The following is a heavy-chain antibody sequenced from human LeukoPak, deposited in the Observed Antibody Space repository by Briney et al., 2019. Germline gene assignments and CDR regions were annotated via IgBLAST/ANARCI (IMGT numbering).Heavy chain of an antibody. Sequence: GAFLKICCKGSGYIFSSDWIGLGRALGGKGVEWMGISYPGGCDTRYSSSFQGQLTTSADKSISTAYLQWSSLKASDTAMYYCASLRSPRYDSSGYDPYYFDYWAREPWSPSPQ. J-gene: IGHJ4*02. V-gene: IGHV5-51*01. D-gene: IGHD3-22*01. CDR3: ASLRSPRYDSSGYDPYYFDY. CDR1: GYIFSSDW. CDR2: SYPGGCDT.